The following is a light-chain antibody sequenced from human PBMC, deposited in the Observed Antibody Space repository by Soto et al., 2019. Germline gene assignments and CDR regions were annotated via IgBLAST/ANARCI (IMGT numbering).Light chain of an antibody. CDR1: QSVSSSY. CDR3: QQSYSTLVT. Sequence: EIVLTQSPCTLSLSPGERATLSCRASQSVSSSYLAWYQRKPGQAPRLLIHGASTRAAGISDRFSGSGSGTDFTLTISSLQPEDFATYYCQQSYSTLVTFGQGTKVDI. V-gene: IGKV3-20*01. CDR2: GAS. J-gene: IGKJ1*01.